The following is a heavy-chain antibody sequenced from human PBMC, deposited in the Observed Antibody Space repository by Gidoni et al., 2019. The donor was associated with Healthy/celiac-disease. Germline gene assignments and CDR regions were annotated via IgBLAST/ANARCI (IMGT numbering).Heavy chain of an antibody. V-gene: IGHV3-9*01. Sequence: EVQLVESGGGLVQPGRSLRLSCAASGFTFYDYAMHWVRQAPGKGLEWVSGISWNSGSIGYADSVKGRFTISRDNAKNSLYLQMNSLRAEDTALYYCAKSSGAAGRFGYYYYGMDVWGQGTTVTVSS. CDR1: GFTFYDYA. D-gene: IGHD6-13*01. J-gene: IGHJ6*02. CDR3: AKSSGAAGRFGYYYYGMDV. CDR2: ISWNSGSI.